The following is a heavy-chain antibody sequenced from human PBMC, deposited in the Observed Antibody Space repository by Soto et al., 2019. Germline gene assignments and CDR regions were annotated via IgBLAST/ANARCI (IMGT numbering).Heavy chain of an antibody. J-gene: IGHJ4*02. CDR2: ISAYNGNT. CDR3: ARVIAAAVDFDY. CDR1: GYTFTSYG. V-gene: IGHV1-18*01. Sequence: QVQLVQSGADVKKPGASVQVSCKASGYTFTSYGISWVRQAPGQGLEWMGWISAYNGNTNYAQKLQGRVTMTTDTSTSTAYRELRSLRSDDTAVYYCARVIAAAVDFDYGGQGTLVTVSS. D-gene: IGHD6-13*01.